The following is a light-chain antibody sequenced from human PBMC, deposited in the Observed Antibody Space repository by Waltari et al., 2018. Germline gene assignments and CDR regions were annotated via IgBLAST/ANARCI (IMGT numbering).Light chain of an antibody. CDR3: QQYVSSPLT. CDR1: QSVSSTY. CDR2: GAS. V-gene: IGKV3-20*01. Sequence: ELVLTQSPGTLSLSPGDRATLSCRTSQSVSSTYIAWYQQKPGQTPRLLIYGASNRATGIPDRFSGSGSGTDFTLTISRLEPEDSAVYYCQQYVSSPLTFGGGTKVEIK. J-gene: IGKJ4*01.